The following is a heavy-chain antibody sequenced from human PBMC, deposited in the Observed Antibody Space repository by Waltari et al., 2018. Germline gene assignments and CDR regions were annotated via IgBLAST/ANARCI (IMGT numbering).Heavy chain of an antibody. CDR1: GVPITRDRHY. Sequence: QLQLQESGPGLVKPSETLSLTCSVPGVPITRDRHYWGWIRQPPGQGLEWIATLSYSGATYSSPSLKSRVTISRDTSKNQVSLQLGSVTAADTAVYYCATYIGASLGTAAFDVWGQGTMVTVSS. D-gene: IGHD5-12*01. CDR2: LSYSGAT. CDR3: ATYIGASLGTAAFDV. J-gene: IGHJ3*01. V-gene: IGHV4-39*01.